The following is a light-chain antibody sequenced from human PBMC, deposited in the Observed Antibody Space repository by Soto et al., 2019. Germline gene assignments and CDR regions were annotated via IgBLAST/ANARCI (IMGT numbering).Light chain of an antibody. V-gene: IGKV1-39*01. CDR3: QQSYVTPRT. J-gene: IGKJ1*01. CDR2: DAS. CDR1: QSISNF. Sequence: DIQMTQSPSYLSASVGDRVTITCRASQSISNFLNWYQHRLGKAPKLLIYDASSLQSGVPSRFSGSCSGTDFTLTISSLQPEDFATYYCQQSYVTPRTFGQGTKVDI.